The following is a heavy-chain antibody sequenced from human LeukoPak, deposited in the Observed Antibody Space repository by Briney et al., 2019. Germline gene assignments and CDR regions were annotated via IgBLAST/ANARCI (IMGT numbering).Heavy chain of an antibody. CDR1: GGSISSGDYY. CDR2: IYYSGST. Sequence: SQTVSLTCTVSGGSISSGDYYWSWIRQPPGKGLEWIGYIYYSGSTYYNPSLKSRVTISVDTSKNQFSLKLNSVTAADTAVYYCARDRYGGNSGDFDYWGQGTLVTVSS. V-gene: IGHV4-30-4*08. D-gene: IGHD4-23*01. CDR3: ARDRYGGNSGDFDY. J-gene: IGHJ4*02.